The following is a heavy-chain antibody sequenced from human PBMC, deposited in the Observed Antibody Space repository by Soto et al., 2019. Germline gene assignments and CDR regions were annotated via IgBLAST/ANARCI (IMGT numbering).Heavy chain of an antibody. J-gene: IGHJ6*02. V-gene: IGHV3-64*01. CDR2: ISSNGGST. CDR1: GFTFSSYA. Sequence: GGSLRLSCAASGFTFSSYAMHWVRQAPGKGLEYVSAISSNGGSTYYANSVKGRFTISRDNSKNTLYLQMGSLRAEDMAVYYCARDYYGSGSYYNFWQGEDYYYGMDVWGQGTTVTVSS. CDR3: ARDYYGSGSYYNFWQGEDYYYGMDV. D-gene: IGHD3-10*01.